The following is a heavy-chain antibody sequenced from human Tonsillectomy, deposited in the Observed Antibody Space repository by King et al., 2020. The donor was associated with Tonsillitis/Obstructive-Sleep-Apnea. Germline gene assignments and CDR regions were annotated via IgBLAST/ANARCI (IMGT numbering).Heavy chain of an antibody. CDR2: ISAYNGNT. V-gene: IGHV1-18*01. J-gene: IGHJ6*02. CDR1: GYTFTSYG. CDR3: ARGGYRRGPLYYYYGMDV. Sequence: VQLVQSGAEVKKPGASVKVSCKASGYTFTSYGISWVRQAPGQGLEWMGWISAYNGNTNYAQKLQGKVTMTTDTSTSTAYMEVRSLRSDNTAVYYCARGGYRRGPLYYYYGMDVWGQGTTVTVSS. D-gene: IGHD5-18*01.